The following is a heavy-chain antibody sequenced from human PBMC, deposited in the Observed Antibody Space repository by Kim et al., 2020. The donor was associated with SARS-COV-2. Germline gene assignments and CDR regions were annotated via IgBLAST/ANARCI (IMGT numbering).Heavy chain of an antibody. V-gene: IGHV4-34*01. D-gene: IGHD6-13*01. CDR3: ARGEYSSSWYGKHNWFDP. Sequence: SETLSLTCAVYGGSSSGYYWSWIRQPPGKGLEWIGEINHSGSTNYNPSLKSRVTISVDTSKNQFSLKLSSVTAADTAVYYCARGEYSSSWYGKHNWFDP. CDR2: INHSGST. J-gene: IGHJ5*02. CDR1: GGSSSGYY.